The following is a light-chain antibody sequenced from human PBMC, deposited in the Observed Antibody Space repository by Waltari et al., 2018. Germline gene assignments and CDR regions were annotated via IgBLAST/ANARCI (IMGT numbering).Light chain of an antibody. CDR3: QQRSSWPLT. CDR1: QSVSNY. Sequence: EIVLIQSPATLALSPGARAPLSCRASQSVSNYLAWFQQKPGQVPRLLIYDTSNRGTGVPARFSGSGSGTDFTLTISSLESEDFAVYYCQQRSSWPLTFGGGTKVQIK. J-gene: IGKJ4*01. V-gene: IGKV3-11*01. CDR2: DTS.